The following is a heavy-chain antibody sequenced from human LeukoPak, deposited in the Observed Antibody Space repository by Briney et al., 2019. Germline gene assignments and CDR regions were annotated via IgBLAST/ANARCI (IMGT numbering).Heavy chain of an antibody. V-gene: IGHV3-48*01. J-gene: IGHJ4*02. Sequence: PGGSLRLSCAASGFSFSSNSMNWVRQAPGKGLEWVSYISGSSSTIYYADSVKGRFTISRDNAKNSLYLQMNSLRAEDTAVYYCAKDGESGIQWTQGYFDYWGQGTLVTVSS. CDR2: ISGSSSTI. CDR1: GFSFSSNS. D-gene: IGHD1-1*01. CDR3: AKDGESGIQWTQGYFDY.